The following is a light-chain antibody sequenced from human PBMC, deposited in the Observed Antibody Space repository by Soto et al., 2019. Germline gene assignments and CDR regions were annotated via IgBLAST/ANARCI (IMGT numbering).Light chain of an antibody. J-gene: IGLJ3*02. V-gene: IGLV2-14*03. CDR1: TSDVGGYKF. CDR3: SSYTSSSTQV. Sequence: QLVLTQPASVSGSPGQSITISCTGTTSDVGGYKFVSWYQQHPDKAPKLMIYDVINRPSGVSNRFSGSKSGNTASLTISGLRAEDEADYYCSSYTSSSTQVFGGGTKLTVL. CDR2: DVI.